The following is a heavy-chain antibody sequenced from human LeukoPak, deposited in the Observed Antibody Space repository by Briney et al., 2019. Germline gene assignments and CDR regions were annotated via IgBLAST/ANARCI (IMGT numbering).Heavy chain of an antibody. J-gene: IGHJ4*02. V-gene: IGHV1-2*02. Sequence: GTSVTLSFKSSAYTFTVYYINWVRHRPGQGIEWMGWINPNSGGTNYAQKFQGRVTMTRDTSISTAYMELSRLRSDDTAVYYCARDNKRGQWPVEYWGQGTLVTVSS. CDR2: INPNSGGT. CDR1: AYTFTVYY. D-gene: IGHD6-19*01. CDR3: ARDNKRGQWPVEY.